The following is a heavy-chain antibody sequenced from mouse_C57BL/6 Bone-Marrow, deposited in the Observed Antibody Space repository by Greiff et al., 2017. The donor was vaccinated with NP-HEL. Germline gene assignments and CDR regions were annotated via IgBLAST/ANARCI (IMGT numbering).Heavy chain of an antibody. D-gene: IGHD2-3*01. V-gene: IGHV14-4*01. Sequence: EVQLQQSGAELVRPGASVKLSCTASGFNIKDDYMHWVKQRPEQGLEWIGWIDPENGDTAYASKFQGKATITADTSSNTAYLQLSSLTSEDTAVYYCTTGMISFDYWGQGTTLTVSS. CDR1: GFNIKDDY. CDR3: TTGMISFDY. CDR2: IDPENGDT. J-gene: IGHJ2*01.